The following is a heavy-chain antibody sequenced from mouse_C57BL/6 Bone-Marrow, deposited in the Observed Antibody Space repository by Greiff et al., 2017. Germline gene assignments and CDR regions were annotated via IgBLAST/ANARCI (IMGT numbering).Heavy chain of an antibody. CDR1: GFNIKDDY. CDR3: TTYYGNSAWFAY. J-gene: IGHJ3*01. CDR2: IDPENGDT. D-gene: IGHD2-1*01. V-gene: IGHV14-4*01. Sequence: VQLQQSGAELVRPGASVKLSCTASGFNIKDDYMHWVKQRPEQGLEWIGWIDPENGDTEYASKFQGKGTITADTSSNTAYLQLSSLTSEDTAVYYCTTYYGNSAWFAYWGQGTLVTVSA.